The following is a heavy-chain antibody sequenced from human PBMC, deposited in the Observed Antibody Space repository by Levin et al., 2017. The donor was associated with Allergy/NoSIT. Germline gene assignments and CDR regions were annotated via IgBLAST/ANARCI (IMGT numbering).Heavy chain of an antibody. CDR1: GFTFSSFG. Sequence: GGSLRLSCAASGFTFSSFGIHWVRQAPGKGLEWVALIWYDGSNKYYADSVKGRFTISRDNPKNTLYLQMDSLRAEDTALYYCVREIAEEGTWGQGTLVIVSS. D-gene: IGHD1-1*01. CDR2: IWYDGSNK. V-gene: IGHV3-30*02. CDR3: VREIAEEGT. J-gene: IGHJ4*02.